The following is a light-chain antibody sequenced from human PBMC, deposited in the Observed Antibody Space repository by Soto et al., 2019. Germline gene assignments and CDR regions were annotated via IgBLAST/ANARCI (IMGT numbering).Light chain of an antibody. CDR3: QQYGSSPWT. V-gene: IGKV3-20*01. CDR2: GAS. CDR1: QSVSSNY. Sequence: EIVLTQSPGTLSLSPGERATLSCRASQSVSSNYLAWYQQKPGQAPRPLIYGASSRATGIPDRFSGSGAGTDFTLTISRLESEDFAVYYCQQYGSSPWTFGQGTNVEIK. J-gene: IGKJ1*01.